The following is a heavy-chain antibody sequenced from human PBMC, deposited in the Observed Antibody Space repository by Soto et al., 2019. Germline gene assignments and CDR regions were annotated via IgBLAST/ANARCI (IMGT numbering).Heavy chain of an antibody. J-gene: IGHJ4*02. D-gene: IGHD2-2*02. CDR3: AKVYPSANYFDY. CDR2: ISYDGSNK. V-gene: IGHV3-30*18. CDR1: GFTFSSYG. Sequence: GGSLRLSCAASGFTFSSYGMHWVRQAPGKGLEWVAVISYDGSNKYYADSVKGRFTISRDNSKNTLYLQMNSLRAEDTAVYYCAKVYPSANYFDYWGQGTLVTVSS.